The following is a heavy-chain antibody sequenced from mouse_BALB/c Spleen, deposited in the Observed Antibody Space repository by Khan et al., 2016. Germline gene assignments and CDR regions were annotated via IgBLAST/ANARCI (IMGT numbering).Heavy chain of an antibody. J-gene: IGHJ4*01. CDR2: ISSGGSYT. CDR3: ARGGYAMDY. Sequence: EVELVESGGGLVKPGGSLKLSCAASGFTFSSYAMSWVRQSPEKRLEWVAEISSGGSYTYYPDTLTGRFTISRDNATNTLYLEMSSLRSEDTAMYYCARGGYAMDYWGQGTSVTVSS. CDR1: GFTFSSYA. V-gene: IGHV5-9-4*01. D-gene: IGHD2-2*01.